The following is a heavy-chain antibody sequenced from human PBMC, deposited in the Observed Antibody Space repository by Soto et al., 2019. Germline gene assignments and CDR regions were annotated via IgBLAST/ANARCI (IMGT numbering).Heavy chain of an antibody. CDR3: AKDREPDGRWDIDY. V-gene: IGHV3-33*06. Sequence: GGSLRLSCAASGFTFSSYGMHWVRQAPGKGLEWVAVIWYDGSNKYYADSVKGRFTISRDNSRNTLFLQMDGLRAEDTAVYFCAKDREPDGRWDIDYWGQGTLVTVSS. CDR1: GFTFSSYG. D-gene: IGHD1-26*01. CDR2: IWYDGSNK. J-gene: IGHJ4*02.